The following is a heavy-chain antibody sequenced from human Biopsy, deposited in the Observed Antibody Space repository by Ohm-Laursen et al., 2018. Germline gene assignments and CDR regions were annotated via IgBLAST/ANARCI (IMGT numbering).Heavy chain of an antibody. Sequence: SLRLSCTASGFTLSTYWMHWVRQVPGKGLVWVSRISSDGSSVSYADSVEGRLTVSRDNAKNTLYLQMNSLRAEDTAVYYCARDGIVVVPAAFHLDNWGPGTLVTVSS. CDR1: GFTLSTYW. D-gene: IGHD2-2*01. V-gene: IGHV3-74*01. CDR2: ISSDGSSV. CDR3: ARDGIVVVPAAFHLDN. J-gene: IGHJ4*02.